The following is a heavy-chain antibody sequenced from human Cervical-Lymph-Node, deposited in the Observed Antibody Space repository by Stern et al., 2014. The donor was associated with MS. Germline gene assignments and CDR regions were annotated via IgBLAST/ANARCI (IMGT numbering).Heavy chain of an antibody. CDR1: GASIRTSGHY. CDR2: IYYSGNT. CDR3: ARKRGSDGMDV. Sequence: QVQLQESGPGLVKPSETLSLTCTVSGASIRTSGHYWAWIRQPPGKGLEWIGTIYYSGNTYYNPSLKSRVNISVDTSKNQFPLKRSSVTAADTAVYYCARKRGSDGMDVWGQGTTVTVSS. V-gene: IGHV4-39*01. J-gene: IGHJ6*02. D-gene: IGHD3-16*01.